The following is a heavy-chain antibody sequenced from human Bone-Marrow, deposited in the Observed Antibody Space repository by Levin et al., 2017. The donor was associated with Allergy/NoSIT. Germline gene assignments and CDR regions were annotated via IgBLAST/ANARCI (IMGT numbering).Heavy chain of an antibody. J-gene: IGHJ4*02. Sequence: SGPTLVKPTQTLTLTCTFSGFSLSTSGVGVGWIRQPPGKALEWLALIYWNDDKRYSPSLKSRLTITKDTSKNQVVLTMTNMDPVDTATYYCAHIAKAGPTGNYYFDYWGQGTLVTVSS. V-gene: IGHV2-5*01. CDR1: GFSLSTSGVG. CDR2: IYWNDDK. CDR3: AHIAKAGPTGNYYFDY. D-gene: IGHD1-14*01.